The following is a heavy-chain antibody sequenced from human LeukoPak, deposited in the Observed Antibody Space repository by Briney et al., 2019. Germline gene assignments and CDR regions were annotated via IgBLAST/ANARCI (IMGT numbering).Heavy chain of an antibody. J-gene: IGHJ4*02. CDR3: AKDGGPGIAAAGTDY. V-gene: IGHV3-23*01. CDR1: GFTFDDYA. D-gene: IGHD6-13*01. CDR2: ISGSGGST. Sequence: GGSLRLSCAASGFTFDDYAMSWVRQAPGKGLEWVSAISGSGGSTYYADSVKGRFTISRDNSKNTLYLQMNSLRAEDTAVYYCAKDGGPGIAAAGTDYWGQGTLVTVSS.